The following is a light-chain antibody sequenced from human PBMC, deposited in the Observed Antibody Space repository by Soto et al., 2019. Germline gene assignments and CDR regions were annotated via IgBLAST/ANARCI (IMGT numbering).Light chain of an antibody. J-gene: IGKJ5*01. CDR3: QQYESLPLT. V-gene: IGKV1-39*01. Sequence: DIQMTQTPSSLSASVGDGVTITCRASQSISSYLNWYQQKPGKAPKLLIYAASSLQSGVPSRFSGSGSGTDFTLTISSLQPEDFATYYCQQYESLPLTFGQGTRLEIK. CDR1: QSISSY. CDR2: AAS.